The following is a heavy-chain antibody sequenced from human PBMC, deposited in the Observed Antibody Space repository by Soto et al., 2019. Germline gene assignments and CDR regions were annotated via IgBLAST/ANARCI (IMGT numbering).Heavy chain of an antibody. CDR3: ARSLKADYSTPVRTYYYGMDV. V-gene: IGHV1-69*13. CDR2: IIPIFGTA. J-gene: IGHJ6*02. Sequence: GASVKVSCKASGGTFSSYAISWVRQAPGQGLEWMGGIIPIFGTANYAQKFQGRVTITADESPSTAYMELSSLRSEDTAVYSCARSLKADYSTPVRTYYYGMDVWGQGTTVTVSS. D-gene: IGHD4-4*01. CDR1: GGTFSSYA.